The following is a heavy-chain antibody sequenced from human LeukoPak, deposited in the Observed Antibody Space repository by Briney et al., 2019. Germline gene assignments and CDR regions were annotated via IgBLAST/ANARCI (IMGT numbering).Heavy chain of an antibody. CDR3: ARNAYCYDSSGLYYFEF. CDR2: ISAYSDNT. D-gene: IGHD3-22*01. CDR1: GYTFTSYG. V-gene: IGHV1-18*01. J-gene: IGHJ4*02. Sequence: ASVKVSCKASGYTFTSYGISWVRQAPGQGLEWMGWISAYSDNTNYAQKLQVRVTMTTYTSTCTTYMYLKSLRSDDTEVYYCARNAYCYDSSGLYYFEFWGQGTLVTVSS.